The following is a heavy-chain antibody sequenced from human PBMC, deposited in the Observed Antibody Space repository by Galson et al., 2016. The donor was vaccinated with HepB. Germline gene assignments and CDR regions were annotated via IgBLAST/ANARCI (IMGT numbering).Heavy chain of an antibody. D-gene: IGHD5-18*01. CDR1: AFDFSRHW. CDR3: AKGHAALVTWKFFYFGMDV. V-gene: IGHV3-7*01. J-gene: IGHJ6*02. CDR2: IKRDGSEE. Sequence: SLRLSCAVPAFDFSRHWMSWVRQAPGKGLEWVANIKRDGSEENYADAVRGRFTISRDNAKNTLSLQMKSLRAEDTAVYYCAKGHAALVTWKFFYFGMDVWGQGTTVTVSS.